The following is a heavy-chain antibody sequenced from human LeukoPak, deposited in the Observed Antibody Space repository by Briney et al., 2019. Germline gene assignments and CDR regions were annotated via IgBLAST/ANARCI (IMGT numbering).Heavy chain of an antibody. D-gene: IGHD4-23*01. V-gene: IGHV3-49*04. Sequence: GGSLRLSCTASGFTFSDSAMSWVRQAPGKGLEWVGFIRSKAYGGTTEYAASVKGRFTISRDDSKSIAYLQMNSLKTEDTAVYYCTRYGGNSFSYWGQGTLVTVSS. CDR1: GFTFSDSA. CDR2: IRSKAYGGTT. J-gene: IGHJ4*02. CDR3: TRYGGNSFSY.